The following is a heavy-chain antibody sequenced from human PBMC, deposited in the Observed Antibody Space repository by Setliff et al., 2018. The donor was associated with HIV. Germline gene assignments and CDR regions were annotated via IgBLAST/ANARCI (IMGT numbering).Heavy chain of an antibody. CDR3: ARPTNIDTLYYGSQTFYMYYYGLDV. D-gene: IGHD1-26*01. Sequence: LRLSCAASGFIFNNYSMNWFRQYSGKGLEWVSFISSTGTYIYYADSMKGRFTISRDNAKNSLYLQMNSLRAGETAVYFCARPTNIDTLYYGSQTFYMYYYGLDVWGQGTTVTVSS. J-gene: IGHJ6*02. CDR2: ISSTGTYI. CDR1: GFIFNNYS. V-gene: IGHV3-21*05.